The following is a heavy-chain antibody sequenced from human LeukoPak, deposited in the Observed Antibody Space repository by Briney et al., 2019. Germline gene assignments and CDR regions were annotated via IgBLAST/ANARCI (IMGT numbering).Heavy chain of an antibody. CDR2: VSYDGSNK. J-gene: IGHJ4*02. V-gene: IGHV3-30-3*01. CDR1: GFTFSSYA. CDR3: ARGSWRLVRGAASFES. D-gene: IGHD3-10*01. Sequence: GGSLRLSCAASGFTFSSYAMHWVRQAAGKGLEWVAVVSYDGSNKYYADSVKGRFTISRDNSKNTLYLQMNSLRAEDTAVYYCARGSWRLVRGAASFESWGQGTLVTVSS.